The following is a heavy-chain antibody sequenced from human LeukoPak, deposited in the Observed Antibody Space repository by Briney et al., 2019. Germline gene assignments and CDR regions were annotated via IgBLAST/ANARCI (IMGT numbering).Heavy chain of an antibody. CDR2: IRYDGSNK. D-gene: IGHD3-10*01. CDR1: GFTFSSYA. CDR3: AKEGTGSGSYYKGFDY. V-gene: IGHV3-30*02. Sequence: PGGSLRLSCAASGFTFSSYAMHWVRQAPGKGLEWVAFIRYDGSNKYYADSVKGRFTISRDNSKNTLYLQMNSLRAEDTAVYYCAKEGTGSGSYYKGFDYWGQGTLVTVSS. J-gene: IGHJ4*02.